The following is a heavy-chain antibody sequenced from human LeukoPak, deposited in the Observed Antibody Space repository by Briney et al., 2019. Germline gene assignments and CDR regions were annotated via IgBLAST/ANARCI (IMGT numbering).Heavy chain of an antibody. D-gene: IGHD5-12*01. Sequence: SVKVSCKASGGTFSSYAISWVRQAPGQGLEWMGGIIPIFGTANYAQKFQGRVTITADESTSTAYMELSRLRSDDTAVYYCARQIVATTAYYYYYGMDVWGQGTTVTVSS. V-gene: IGHV1-69*13. CDR1: GGTFSSYA. J-gene: IGHJ6*02. CDR2: IIPIFGTA. CDR3: ARQIVATTAYYYYYGMDV.